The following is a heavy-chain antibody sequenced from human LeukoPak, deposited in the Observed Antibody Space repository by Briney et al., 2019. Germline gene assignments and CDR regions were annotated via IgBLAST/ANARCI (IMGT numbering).Heavy chain of an antibody. CDR3: ARRGVGTIFGVVVYYFDY. CDR1: GGSISSSSYY. Sequence: SETLSLTCTVSGGSISSSSYYWGWIRQPPGKGLEWIGYIYYSVSTYYNPSLKSRVTISVDTSKNQFSLKLSSVTAADTAVYYCARRGVGTIFGVVVYYFDYWAQGTLVTVSS. D-gene: IGHD3-3*01. CDR2: IYYSVST. V-gene: IGHV4-39*01. J-gene: IGHJ4*02.